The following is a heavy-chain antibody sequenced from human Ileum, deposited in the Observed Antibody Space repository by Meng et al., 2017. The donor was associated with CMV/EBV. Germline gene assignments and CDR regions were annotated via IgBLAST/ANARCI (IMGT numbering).Heavy chain of an antibody. CDR1: GFTFSSYW. V-gene: IGHV3-7*01. CDR2: IKQDGSEK. D-gene: IGHD1-26*01. Sequence: GESLKISCAASGFTFSSYWMSWVRQAPGKGLEWVANIKQDGSEKYYVDSVKGRFTISRDNAKNSLYLQMNSLRAEGTAVYYCAREEGATGVAHLRYYYYGMDVWGQGTTVTVSS. CDR3: AREEGATGVAHLRYYYYGMDV. J-gene: IGHJ6*02.